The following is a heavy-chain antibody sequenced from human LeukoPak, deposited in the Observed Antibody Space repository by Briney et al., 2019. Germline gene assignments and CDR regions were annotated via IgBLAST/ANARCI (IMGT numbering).Heavy chain of an antibody. V-gene: IGHV3-23*01. J-gene: IGHJ5*02. CDR3: AKDGRDYVWGSYRSP. CDR1: GFTFSSYA. D-gene: IGHD3-16*02. Sequence: GGSLRLSCAASGFTFSSYAMSWVRQAPGKGLEWVSAISGSGGSTHYADSVKGRFTISRDNSKNTLYLQMNSLRAEDTAVYYCAKDGRDYVWGSYRSPWGQGTLVTVSS. CDR2: ISGSGGST.